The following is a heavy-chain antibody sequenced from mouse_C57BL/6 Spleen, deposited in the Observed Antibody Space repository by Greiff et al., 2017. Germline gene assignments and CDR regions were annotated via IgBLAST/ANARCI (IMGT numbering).Heavy chain of an antibody. CDR2: INPNNGGT. CDR3: ARSYYGSRKGLFYYAMDY. Sequence: VQLQQSGPELVKPGASVKMSCKASGYTFTDYNMHWVKQSHGKSLEWIGYINPNNGGTSYNQKFKGKATLTVTKSSSPAYMELRSLTSEDSAVYYCARSYYGSRKGLFYYAMDYWGQGTSVTVSS. CDR1: GYTFTDYN. V-gene: IGHV1-22*01. D-gene: IGHD1-1*01. J-gene: IGHJ4*01.